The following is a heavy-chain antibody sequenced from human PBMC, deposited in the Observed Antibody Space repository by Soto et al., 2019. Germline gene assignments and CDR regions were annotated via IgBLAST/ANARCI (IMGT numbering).Heavy chain of an antibody. CDR3: AKLQFGESSNFDF. V-gene: IGHV3-30*18. D-gene: IGHD3-10*01. Sequence: PGGSLRLSCAASGFTFSSYGMHWVRQAPGKGLEWVAVISYDGSNKYYADSVKGRFTISRDNSKNTLYLQMNSLRAEDTAVYYCAKLQFGESSNFDFWGQGTRVTVSS. CDR2: ISYDGSNK. CDR1: GFTFSSYG. J-gene: IGHJ4*02.